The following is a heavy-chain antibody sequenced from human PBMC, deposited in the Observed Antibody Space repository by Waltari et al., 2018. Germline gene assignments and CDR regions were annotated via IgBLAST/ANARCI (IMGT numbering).Heavy chain of an antibody. D-gene: IGHD6-13*01. CDR3: ARDSGSSSWYGYFQH. J-gene: IGHJ1*01. CDR2: IYYSGST. Sequence: QVQLQESGPGLVKPSQTLSLTCTVSGGSISSGGYYWSWSRQHPGKGLEWIGYIYYSGSTYYNPSLKSRVTISVDTSKNQFSLKLSSVTAADTAVYYCARDSGSSSWYGYFQHWGQGTLVTVSS. V-gene: IGHV4-31*03. CDR1: GGSISSGGYY.